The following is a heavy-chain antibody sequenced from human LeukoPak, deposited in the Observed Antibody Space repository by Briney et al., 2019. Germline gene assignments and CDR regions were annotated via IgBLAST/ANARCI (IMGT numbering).Heavy chain of an antibody. CDR2: ISRNSYSI. CDR3: ARDNYPLGYCSGGSCPSYYFDY. V-gene: IGHV3-9*01. CDR1: GFTFDDYA. D-gene: IGHD2-15*01. Sequence: GGSLRLSCAASGFTFDDYAMHWVRQAPGKGLEWVSGISRNSYSIDYVDSVKGRFTISRDNAKNSLYLQMNSLRAEDTAVYYCARDNYPLGYCSGGSCPSYYFDYWGQGTLVTVSS. J-gene: IGHJ4*02.